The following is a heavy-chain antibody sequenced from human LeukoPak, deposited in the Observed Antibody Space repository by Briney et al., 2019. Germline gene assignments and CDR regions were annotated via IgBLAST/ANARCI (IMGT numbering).Heavy chain of an antibody. D-gene: IGHD4-11*01. V-gene: IGHV4-39*07. CDR2: IYYSGST. CDR1: GGSISSNNYY. Sequence: SETLSLTCTVSGGSISSNNYYWGWIRQSSGKGLEWIGCIYYSGSTNYNPSLKSRVTISVDTSKNQFSLKLSSVTAADTAVYYCARGTIVGKTDYSDDYWGQGTLVTVSS. J-gene: IGHJ4*02. CDR3: ARGTIVGKTDYSDDY.